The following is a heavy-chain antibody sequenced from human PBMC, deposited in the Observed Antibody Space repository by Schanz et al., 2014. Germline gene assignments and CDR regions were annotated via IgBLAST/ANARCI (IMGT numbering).Heavy chain of an antibody. CDR1: GGSISSGGYS. V-gene: IGHV4-30-4*07. J-gene: IGHJ6*02. CDR2: IFFRGST. CDR3: YGMDV. Sequence: QVQLQESGPGLVKPSQTLSLTCAVSGGSISSGGYSWSWIRQPPGKGLEWIGYIFFRGSTYYNPSHKIRVTISIDTSKTQFSLRLTSVTAADTAVYYCYGMDVWGQGTTVTVSS.